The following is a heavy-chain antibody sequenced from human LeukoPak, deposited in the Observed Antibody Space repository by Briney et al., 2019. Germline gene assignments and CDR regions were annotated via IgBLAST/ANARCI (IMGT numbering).Heavy chain of an antibody. J-gene: IGHJ3*02. D-gene: IGHD3-10*01. CDR3: ATRGPITRGPGDAFDI. CDR1: GFTFSSYG. V-gene: IGHV3-30*03. CDR2: ISYDGSNK. Sequence: GGSLRLSCAASGFTFSSYGMHWVRQAPGKGLEWVAVISYDGSNKYYADSVKGRFTISRDDSKNTLYLQMNSLRAEDTAVYYCATRGPITRGPGDAFDIWGQGTMVTVSS.